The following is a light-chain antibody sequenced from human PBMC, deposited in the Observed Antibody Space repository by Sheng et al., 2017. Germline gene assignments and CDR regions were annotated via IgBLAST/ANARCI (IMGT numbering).Light chain of an antibody. J-gene: IGKJ4*01. CDR2: KAS. CDR1: QSISDW. V-gene: IGKV1-5*03. CDR3: LQYSSDSL. Sequence: DIQMTQSPSTLSASVGDRVTITCRASQSISDWLAWYQQKPGKAPKLLIYKASSLESGVPSRFSGSGSGTEFTLTISSLQPDDFATYYCLQYSSDSLFGGGTKVEIK.